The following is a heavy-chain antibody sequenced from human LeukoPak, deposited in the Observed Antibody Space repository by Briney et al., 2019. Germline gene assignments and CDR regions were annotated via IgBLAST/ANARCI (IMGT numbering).Heavy chain of an antibody. V-gene: IGHV4-4*07. CDR3: ARGPSGYYDG. Sequence: SETLSLTCTVSGGFIASYSWSWIRQPAGKGLEWIGRIYTSGGSDYNPSLKSRVTMSLDTSKNLFYLKMTSVTAADTAVYYCARGPSGYYDGWGQGILVTVSS. CDR2: IYTSGGS. D-gene: IGHD3-22*01. CDR1: GGFIASYS. J-gene: IGHJ4*02.